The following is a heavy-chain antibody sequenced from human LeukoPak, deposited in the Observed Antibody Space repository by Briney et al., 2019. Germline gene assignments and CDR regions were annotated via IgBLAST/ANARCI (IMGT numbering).Heavy chain of an antibody. CDR2: ISSSGRII. D-gene: IGHD4-11*01. CDR3: ARLRSKYWFDP. V-gene: IGHV3-48*03. CDR1: GFTFSSYE. J-gene: IGHJ5*02. Sequence: GGSLRLSCAASGFTFSSYEMNWVRQAPGRGLEWVSDISSSGRIIYYADSVKGRFTISRDNTKNSLYLQMNSLRAEDTAVYYCARLRSKYWFDPWGQGTLVTVSS.